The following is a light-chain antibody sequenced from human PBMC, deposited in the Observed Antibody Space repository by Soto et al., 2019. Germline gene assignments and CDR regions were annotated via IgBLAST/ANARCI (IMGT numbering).Light chain of an antibody. CDR2: AAS. Sequence: AIPLTQSPSSLSSSVGERVTLTCRASQGIRNDLGWYQQKPGKAPKLLIYAASSLQSGVPSRFSGSGSGTDFTLTISSLQPEDFATYYCLQDYNYSWTFGQGTKVDNK. CDR1: QGIRND. V-gene: IGKV1-6*01. J-gene: IGKJ1*01. CDR3: LQDYNYSWT.